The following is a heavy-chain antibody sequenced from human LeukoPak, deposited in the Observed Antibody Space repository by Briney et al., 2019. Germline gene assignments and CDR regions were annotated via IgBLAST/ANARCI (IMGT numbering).Heavy chain of an antibody. Sequence: GGSLRLSCAASGFTFSTYWMSWVRQAPGKGLEWVSGITGSGGSTYYADSVKGRFTISRDNSKNTLYLQMSSLRAEDTAIYYCARDERLLSFLKWGQGTLVTVSS. CDR1: GFTFSTYW. J-gene: IGHJ4*02. V-gene: IGHV3-23*01. CDR2: ITGSGGST. D-gene: IGHD3-3*01. CDR3: ARDERLLSFLK.